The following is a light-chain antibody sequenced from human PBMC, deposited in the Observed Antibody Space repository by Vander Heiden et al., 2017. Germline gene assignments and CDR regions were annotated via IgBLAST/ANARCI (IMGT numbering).Light chain of an antibody. CDR3: QQDNGFPPT. CDR1: LDIRTY. J-gene: IGKJ5*01. V-gene: IGKV1-12*01. CDR2: GTS. Sequence: IRITKSPPSVPASVGDRVTITCRGSLDIRTYLAWYQQKPGKAPKLLIYGTSTLMSDVPSRFRGSGNGTDFTLTISSLQPEDSATYYRQQDNGFPPTFGQGTRLEI.